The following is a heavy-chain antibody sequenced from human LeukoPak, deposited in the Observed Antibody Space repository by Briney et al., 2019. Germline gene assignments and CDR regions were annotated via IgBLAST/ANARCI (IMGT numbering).Heavy chain of an antibody. Sequence: SETLSLTCAVYGGSFSGYYWSWIRQPPGKGLEWIGSIYYSGSTYYNPSLKSRVTISVDTSKNQFSLKLSSVTAADTAVYYCARVRYSYGYPYYYYYYMDVWGKGTTVTVSS. CDR2: IYYSGST. V-gene: IGHV4-34*01. D-gene: IGHD5-18*01. J-gene: IGHJ6*03. CDR1: GGSFSGYY. CDR3: ARVRYSYGYPYYYYYYMDV.